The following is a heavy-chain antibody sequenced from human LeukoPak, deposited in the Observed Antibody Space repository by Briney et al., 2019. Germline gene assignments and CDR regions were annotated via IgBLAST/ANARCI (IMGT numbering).Heavy chain of an antibody. D-gene: IGHD3-22*01. CDR3: ARGKVAYYDSSGYRWSDP. V-gene: IGHV4-34*01. CDR2: INHSGST. CDR1: GGSFSGYY. Sequence: KPSETLSLTCAVYGGSFSGYYWSWIRQPPGKGLEWIGEINHSGSTNYNPSLKSRVTISVDTSKNQFSLKLSSVTAADTAVYYCARGKVAYYDSSGYRWSDPWGQGTLVTVSS. J-gene: IGHJ5*02.